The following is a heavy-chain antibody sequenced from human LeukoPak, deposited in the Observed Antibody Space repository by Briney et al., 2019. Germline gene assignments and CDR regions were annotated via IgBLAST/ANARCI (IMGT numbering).Heavy chain of an antibody. J-gene: IGHJ5*02. D-gene: IGHD3-16*01. CDR1: GGSISSSSYY. Sequence: SETLSLTCTVSGGSISSSSYYWGWIRQPPGKGLEWIGSIYYSGSTYYNPSLKSRVTISIDTSKNQFSLKLSSVTAADTALYYCARPEGGNCFDPWGQGTLVNVSS. CDR3: ARPEGGNCFDP. CDR2: IYYSGST. V-gene: IGHV4-39*07.